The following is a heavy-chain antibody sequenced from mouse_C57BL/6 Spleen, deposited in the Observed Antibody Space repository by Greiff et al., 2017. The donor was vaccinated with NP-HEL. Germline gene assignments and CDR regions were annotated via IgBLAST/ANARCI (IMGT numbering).Heavy chain of an antibody. CDR1: GFTFSDYY. CDR2: ISNGGGST. D-gene: IGHD1-1*01. Sequence: EVQLVESGGGLVQPGGSLKLSCAASGFTFSDYYMYWVRQTPEKRLEWVAYISNGGGSTYYPDTVKGRFTISRDNAKNTLYLQMSRLKSEDTAMYYCARQGNYYGSTPYYYAMDYWGQGTSVTVSS. V-gene: IGHV5-12*01. CDR3: ARQGNYYGSTPYYYAMDY. J-gene: IGHJ4*01.